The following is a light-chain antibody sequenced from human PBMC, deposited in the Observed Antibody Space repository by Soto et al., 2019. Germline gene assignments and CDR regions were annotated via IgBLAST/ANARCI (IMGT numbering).Light chain of an antibody. CDR2: DAS. J-gene: IGKJ1*01. CDR1: QSVSSY. V-gene: IGKV3-11*01. CDR3: QQRSNWLWT. Sequence: EIVLTQSPATLSLSPGERATLSCRASQSVSSYLAWYQQKPGQAPRLLIYDASNRATGIPGRFSGSGSGTDFTLTISSLGPEDFAVYYCQQRSNWLWTFGQGTKVEIK.